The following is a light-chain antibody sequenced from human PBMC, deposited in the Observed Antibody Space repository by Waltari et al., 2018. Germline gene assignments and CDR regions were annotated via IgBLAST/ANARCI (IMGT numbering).Light chain of an antibody. CDR3: QQYDGSSVT. CDR1: QTSSGSW. CDR2: GAS. V-gene: IGKV3-20*01. Sequence: EIVLTQSPGTLSLSPGERDNLSCRASQTSSGSWLTLYQQKPGQAPRLVIYGASIRATAIPDRFSGSGSGTDFALTISRLEPEDFAVYYCQQYDGSSVTSGGGTKVEIK. J-gene: IGKJ4*01.